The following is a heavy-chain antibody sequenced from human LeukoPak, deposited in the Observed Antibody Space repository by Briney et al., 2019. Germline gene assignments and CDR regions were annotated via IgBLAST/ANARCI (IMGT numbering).Heavy chain of an antibody. J-gene: IGHJ5*02. CDR1: GGTFSSYA. CDR2: IIPIFGTA. V-gene: IGHV1-69*13. D-gene: IGHD5-24*01. CDR3: ARNRDGYNYFWFDP. Sequence: ASVKVSCKASGGTFSSYAISWVRQAPGQGLEWMGGIIPIFGTANYAQKFQGRVTITADESTSTAYMELSSLRSGDTAVYYCARNRDGYNYFWFDPWGQGTLVTVSS.